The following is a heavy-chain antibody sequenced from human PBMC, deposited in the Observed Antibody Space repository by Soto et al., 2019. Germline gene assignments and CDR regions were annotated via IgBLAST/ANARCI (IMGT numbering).Heavy chain of an antibody. CDR1: GGSISSSSYY. CDR2: IYYSGST. CDR3: ARLPADYYYGMDV. Sequence: SETLSLTSTVSGGSISSSSYYWGWIRQPPGKGLEWIGSIYYSGSTCYNPSLKSRVTISVDTSKNQFSLKLSSVTAADTAVYYCARLPADYYYGMDVWGQGTTVTVSS. V-gene: IGHV4-39*01. J-gene: IGHJ6*02.